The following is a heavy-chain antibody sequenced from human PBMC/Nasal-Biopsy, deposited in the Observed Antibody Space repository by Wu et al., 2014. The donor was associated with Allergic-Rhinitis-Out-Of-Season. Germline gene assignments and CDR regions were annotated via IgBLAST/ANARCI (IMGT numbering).Heavy chain of an antibody. D-gene: IGHD6-19*01. V-gene: IGHV3-30*18. CDR1: GFTMSSCG. CDR2: ITYDVNDVNDK. J-gene: IGHJ4*02. CDR3: AKEQSSGDYRVADN. Sequence: SCAASGFTMSSCGMHWVRQAPGKGLEWVAVITYDVNDVNDKHYADSAKGRFTISRDNSKNTLYLQMNSLRDEDTAVYYCAKEQSSGDYRVADNWGQGTLVTVSS.